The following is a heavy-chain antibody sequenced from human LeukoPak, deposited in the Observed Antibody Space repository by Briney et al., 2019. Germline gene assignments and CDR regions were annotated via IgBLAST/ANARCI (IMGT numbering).Heavy chain of an antibody. J-gene: IGHJ4*02. CDR2: IGNTET. Sequence: GSLRLSCATSGFPFETNAMSWVRQAPGKGLEWVATIGNTETFYADSVTGRFTISRDNSKNTLYLQMNSLRAEDTAVYYCAKGYSSSWYLHYFDYWGQGTLVTVSS. CDR1: GFPFETNA. V-gene: IGHV3-23*01. D-gene: IGHD6-13*01. CDR3: AKGYSSSWYLHYFDY.